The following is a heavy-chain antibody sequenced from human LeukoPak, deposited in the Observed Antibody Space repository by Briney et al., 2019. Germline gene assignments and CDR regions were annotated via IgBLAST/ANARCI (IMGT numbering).Heavy chain of an antibody. Sequence: GASVKVSCKASGYTFTSYYMHWVRQAPGQGLEWMGIINPSGGSTSYAQKFQGRVTMTRDMSTSTVYMELSSLRSEDTAVYYCARDGRGTVTTYNWFDPWGQGTLVTVSS. CDR2: INPSGGST. J-gene: IGHJ5*02. V-gene: IGHV1-46*01. CDR3: ARDGRGTVTTYNWFDP. CDR1: GYTFTSYY. D-gene: IGHD4-11*01.